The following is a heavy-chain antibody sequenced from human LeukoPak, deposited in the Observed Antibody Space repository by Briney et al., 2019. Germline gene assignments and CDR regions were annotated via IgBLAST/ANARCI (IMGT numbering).Heavy chain of an antibody. CDR3: ARDLYMDV. CDR1: GFTFSSYA. V-gene: IGHV3-30-3*01. J-gene: IGHJ6*02. CDR2: ILYDGSNK. Sequence: GGSLRLSCAASGFTFSSYAMHWVRQAPGKGLEWVAVILYDGSNKYYADSVKGRFTISRDNSKNTLYLQMNSLRAEDTAVYYCARDLYMDVWGQGTTVTVSS.